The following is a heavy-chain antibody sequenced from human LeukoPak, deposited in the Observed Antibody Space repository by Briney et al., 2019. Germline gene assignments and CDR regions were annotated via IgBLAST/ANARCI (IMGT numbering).Heavy chain of an antibody. Sequence: GGSLRLSCAASGVTFSSYERNWVRQAPGKGLEWVSYISSSGSNIYYADSVKGRFTISRDNAKNSLYLQMNSLRAEDTAVYYCAKSGTGWYFDYGGQGTLVTVSS. CDR2: ISSSGSNI. D-gene: IGHD6-19*01. V-gene: IGHV3-48*03. CDR3: AKSGTGWYFDY. CDR1: GVTFSSYE. J-gene: IGHJ4*02.